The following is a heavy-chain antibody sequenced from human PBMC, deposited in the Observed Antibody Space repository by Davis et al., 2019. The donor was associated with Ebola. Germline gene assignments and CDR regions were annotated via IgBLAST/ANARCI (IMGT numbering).Heavy chain of an antibody. V-gene: IGHV4-31*03. CDR2: IYYSGST. J-gene: IGHJ5*01. CDR1: GGSISSGGYY. CDR3: ARVNAVTGYSRFDS. D-gene: IGHD3-9*01. Sequence: MPSETLSLTCTVSGGSISSGGYYWSWIRQHPGKGLEWIGYIYYSGSTYYNPSLKSRVTISVDTSKNQFSLKLSSVTAADTAVYYCARVNAVTGYSRFDSWGQGTLVTVSS.